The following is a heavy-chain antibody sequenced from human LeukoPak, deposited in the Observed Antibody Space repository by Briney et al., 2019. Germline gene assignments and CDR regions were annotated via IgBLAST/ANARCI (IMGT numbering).Heavy chain of an antibody. D-gene: IGHD3-9*01. V-gene: IGHV3-48*04. CDR2: ISSSGSTI. CDR3: ARDGTINYYYYYAMDV. CDR1: GFTFSSYT. J-gene: IGHJ6*02. Sequence: GGSLRLSCAASGFTFSSYTMNWVRQAPGKGLEWVSYISSSGSTIYYADSVKGRFTISRDNAKNSLYLQMNSLRAEDTAVYYCARDGTINYYYYYAMDVWGQGTTVTVSS.